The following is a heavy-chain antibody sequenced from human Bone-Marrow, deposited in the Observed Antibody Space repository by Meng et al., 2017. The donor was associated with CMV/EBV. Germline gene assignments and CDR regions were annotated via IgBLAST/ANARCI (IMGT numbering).Heavy chain of an antibody. D-gene: IGHD4-11*01. Sequence: GESLKISCAASGFTFSSYAMHWVRQAPGKGLEWVAVISYDGSNKYYADSVKGRFTISRDNSKNTLYLQMNSRRAEDTAVYYCESHNYSNEDYWGQGTLVTVSS. CDR1: GFTFSSYA. CDR3: ESHNYSNEDY. CDR2: ISYDGSNK. J-gene: IGHJ4*02. V-gene: IGHV3-30*04.